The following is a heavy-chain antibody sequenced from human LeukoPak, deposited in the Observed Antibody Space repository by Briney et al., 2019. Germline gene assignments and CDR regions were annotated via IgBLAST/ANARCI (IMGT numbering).Heavy chain of an antibody. CDR1: GFSFSNYA. CDR2: ISGSGGST. CDR3: AKKTLYYYDSSGYLDY. D-gene: IGHD3-22*01. V-gene: IGHV3-23*01. Sequence: GGSLRLSCVPSGFSFSNYAMSWVRQAPGKGLEWVSAISGSGGSTYYADSVKGRFTISRDNSKNTLYLQMNSLRAEDTAVYYCAKKTLYYYDSSGYLDYWGQGTLVTVSS. J-gene: IGHJ4*02.